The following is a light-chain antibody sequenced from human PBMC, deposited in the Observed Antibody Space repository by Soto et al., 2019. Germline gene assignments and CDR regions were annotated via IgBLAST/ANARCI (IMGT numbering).Light chain of an antibody. V-gene: IGKV1-5*03. Sequence: DIQMTQSPSTLSASVGDRVTITCRASQSISGSLAWYQQKPGKAPKLLIYEASNLKSGVPSRFSGSGSGTDYALTICSLPPDDYASYYGQQYNGYWTFGQGTRVEIK. CDR2: EAS. CDR3: QQYNGYWT. J-gene: IGKJ1*01. CDR1: QSISGS.